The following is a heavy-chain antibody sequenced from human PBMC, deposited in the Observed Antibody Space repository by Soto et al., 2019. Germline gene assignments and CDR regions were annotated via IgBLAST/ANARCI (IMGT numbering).Heavy chain of an antibody. J-gene: IGHJ4*02. V-gene: IGHV1-18*01. CDR3: ARVAAAGNFDY. D-gene: IGHD6-13*01. CDR1: GYTFTSYG. Sequence: ASVTVSCKTSGYTFTSYGIIWVRQAPGQGLEWMGWISAYNGNTNYAQKLQGRVTMTTDTSTSTAYMELRSLRSDDTAVYYCARVAAAGNFDYWGQGTLVTVSS. CDR2: ISAYNGNT.